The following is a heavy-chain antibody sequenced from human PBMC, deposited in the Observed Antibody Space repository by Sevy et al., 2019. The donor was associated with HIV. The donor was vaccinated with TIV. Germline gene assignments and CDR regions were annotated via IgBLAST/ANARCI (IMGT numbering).Heavy chain of an antibody. Sequence: SETLSLTCAVSGGSISSGGYSWSWIRQPPGKGLEWTGYIYHSGSTYYNPSLKSRVTISVDRSKNQFSLKLSSVTAADTAVYYCARGGDYYDSSGPFDYWGQGTLVTVSS. CDR2: IYHSGST. CDR1: GGSISSGGYS. CDR3: ARGGDYYDSSGPFDY. J-gene: IGHJ4*02. D-gene: IGHD3-22*01. V-gene: IGHV4-30-2*01.